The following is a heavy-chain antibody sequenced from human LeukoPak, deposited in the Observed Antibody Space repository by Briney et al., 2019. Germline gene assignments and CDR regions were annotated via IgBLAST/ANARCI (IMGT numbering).Heavy chain of an antibody. D-gene: IGHD4-17*01. CDR1: GYTFTSYD. V-gene: IGHV1-8*01. CDR2: MNPNSGNT. J-gene: IGHJ6*02. CDR3: ARDYGDYDRYYYYGMDV. Sequence: ASVKVSCKASGYTFTSYDINWLRQATGQGLEWMGWMNPNSGNTGYAQKFQGRVTMTRNTSISTAYMELSSLRSEDTAVYYCARDYGDYDRYYYYGMDVWGQGTTVTVSS.